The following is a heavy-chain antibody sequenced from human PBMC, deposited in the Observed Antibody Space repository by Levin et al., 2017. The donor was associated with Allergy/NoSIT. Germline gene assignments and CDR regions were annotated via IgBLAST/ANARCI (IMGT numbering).Heavy chain of an antibody. CDR3: KWSGCDWLDT. V-gene: IGHV3-15*01. CDR2: IKAKNSAGAA. Sequence: GGSLRLSCVASGLMVRDAWMTWVRQAPGKGLEWVGRIKAKNSAGAAELDYGAPIKDRFTISRDDSKNTVYLQMNSRRIEDTAGYYCKWSGCDWLDTWGQGTLVTVSS. CDR1: GLMVRDAW. J-gene: IGHJ5*02. D-gene: IGHD3-3*01.